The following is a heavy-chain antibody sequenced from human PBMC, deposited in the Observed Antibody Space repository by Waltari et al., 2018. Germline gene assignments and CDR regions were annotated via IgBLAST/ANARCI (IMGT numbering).Heavy chain of an antibody. D-gene: IGHD3-16*01. J-gene: IGHJ5*02. CDR3: ARETRHGDWFDP. CDR2: IYVGGTT. CDR1: GDSVVGNY. V-gene: IGHV4-4*07. Sequence: QVQLHESGPGLVQPSATLSLACSVSGDSVVGNYWSWIRQSAGKGMEWIGRIYVGGTTNYNPALSGRVSMSVDMSKNQIFLKIMSVTAADTGVYYCARETRHGDWFDPWGQGTLVTVSS.